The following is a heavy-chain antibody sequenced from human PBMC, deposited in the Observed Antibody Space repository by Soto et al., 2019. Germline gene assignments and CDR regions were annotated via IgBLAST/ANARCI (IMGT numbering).Heavy chain of an antibody. CDR1: GFTFSNAW. CDR3: TSLGYCSGGSCYTPGYYYYYGMDV. J-gene: IGHJ6*02. D-gene: IGHD2-15*01. V-gene: IGHV3-15*01. Sequence: GGSLNLSCAASGFTFSNAWMSWVRPAPGKGLEWVGRIKSKTDGGTTDYAAPVKGRFTISRDDSKNTLYLQMNSLKTEDTAVYYCTSLGYCSGGSCYTPGYYYYYGMDVWGQGTTVTVAS. CDR2: IKSKTDGGTT.